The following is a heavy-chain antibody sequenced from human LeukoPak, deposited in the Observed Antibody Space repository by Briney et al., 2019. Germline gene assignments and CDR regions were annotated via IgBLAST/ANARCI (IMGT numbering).Heavy chain of an antibody. J-gene: IGHJ5*02. CDR3: ARRQWLVLSWFDP. CDR1: GGSFSGNY. V-gene: IGHV4-34*01. Sequence: SETLSLTCAVYGGSFSGNYWSWIRQPPGKGLEWIGEINHSGSTNCNPSLKSRVTISVDTSKNQFSLKLSSGTAADTAVYYCARRQWLVLSWFDPWGQGTLVTVSS. D-gene: IGHD6-19*01. CDR2: INHSGST.